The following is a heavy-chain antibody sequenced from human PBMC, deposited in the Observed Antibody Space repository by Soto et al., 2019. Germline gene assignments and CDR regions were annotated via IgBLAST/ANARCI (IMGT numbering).Heavy chain of an antibody. J-gene: IGHJ5*02. CDR2: ISKSDYT. CDR1: GFAFNNYG. V-gene: IGHV3-21*01. D-gene: IGHD3-22*01. Sequence: GGSLRLSCTVSGFAFNNYGINWGRQAPGKGLEWVSSISKSDYTYYSDSVKGRFTISRDNSKNTLYLQMNSLRAEDTAVYYCAKDVPPRGYYYDSSGYPDRNWFDPWGQGTLVTVSS. CDR3: AKDVPPRGYYYDSSGYPDRNWFDP.